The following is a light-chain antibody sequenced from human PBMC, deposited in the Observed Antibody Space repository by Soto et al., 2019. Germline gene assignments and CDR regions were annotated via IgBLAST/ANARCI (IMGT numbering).Light chain of an antibody. V-gene: IGLV2-14*02. J-gene: IGLJ1*01. CDR3: TLYTSENTYV. Sequence: SALTQPASVSGSPGQSITISCTGTSSDVGSYNLVSWYQQHPGKAPKLLIYEGSNRPSGVPDRFSGSKSGNTASLTISGLKAADDADYYCTLYTSENTYVFGTGSKVTXL. CDR1: SSDVGSYNL. CDR2: EGS.